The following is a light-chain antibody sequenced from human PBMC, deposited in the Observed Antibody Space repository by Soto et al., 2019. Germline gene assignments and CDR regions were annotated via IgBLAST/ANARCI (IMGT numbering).Light chain of an antibody. Sequence: QSVLTQPASVSGSPGQSITISCTGTSSDVGGYNYVSWYQQHPGKAPKLMIYDVSNRPSGVSNRFSGSKSGNTASLTISGHQAEDEDYYYCRSYTSSSTRVFGGGTKLTVL. CDR2: DVS. CDR1: SSDVGGYNY. V-gene: IGLV2-14*01. CDR3: RSYTSSSTRV. J-gene: IGLJ2*01.